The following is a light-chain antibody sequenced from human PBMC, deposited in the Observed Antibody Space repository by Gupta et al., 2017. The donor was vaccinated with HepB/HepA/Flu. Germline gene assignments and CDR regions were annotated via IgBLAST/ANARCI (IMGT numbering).Light chain of an antibody. CDR3: GTRDSELRGV. Sequence: QSVLTQPPSVSAATGQKVSSSCSGSSSNIGINYVTWYQHLPGTAPKLLIFENNKRPSGIPDRFSGSKSGTSATLDITGLQTGDEADYYCGTRDSELRGVFGGGTRVTVL. CDR2: ENN. CDR1: SSNIGINY. V-gene: IGLV1-51*02. J-gene: IGLJ2*01.